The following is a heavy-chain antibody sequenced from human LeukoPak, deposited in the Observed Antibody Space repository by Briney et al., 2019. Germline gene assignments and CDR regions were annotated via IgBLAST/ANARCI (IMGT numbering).Heavy chain of an antibody. J-gene: IGHJ4*02. V-gene: IGHV3-7*01. CDR2: IKQDGSEK. D-gene: IGHD6-13*01. Sequence: HTGGSLRLSCAASGFTFSSYWMSWVRQAPGKGLEWVANIKQDGSEKYYVDSVKGRFTISRDNAKNSLYLQMNSLRAEDTAVYYCARDQHTLFSAAGLFDYWGQGTLVTVSS. CDR1: GFTFSSYW. CDR3: ARDQHTLFSAAGLFDY.